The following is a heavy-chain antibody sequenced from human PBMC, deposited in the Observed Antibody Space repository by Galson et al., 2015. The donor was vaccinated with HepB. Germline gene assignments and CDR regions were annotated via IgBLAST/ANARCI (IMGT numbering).Heavy chain of an antibody. D-gene: IGHD3-22*01. CDR2: ISTSGVV. J-gene: IGHJ4*02. CDR1: GINVNNDA. CDR3: GRETLPLSYASSGYPIDL. V-gene: IGHV3-69-1*02. Sequence: SLRLSCAASGINVNNDAIDWVRQAPGKGLEWLSFISTSGVVSYADSVRGRFTISRDNTKNSVFLQMNSLRVEDTALYFCGRETLPLSYASSGYPIDLWGQGTLVTVSS.